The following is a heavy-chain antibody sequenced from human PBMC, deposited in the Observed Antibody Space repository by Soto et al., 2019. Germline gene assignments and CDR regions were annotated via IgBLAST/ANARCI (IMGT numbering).Heavy chain of an antibody. CDR3: AGDGRARYSSGWYIWFDP. Sequence: QVQLVESGGGVVQPGRSLRLSCAASGFTFSSYGMHWVRQAPGKGLEWVALISYDGNNKYYADSVKGRFTISRDNSKNTLYLQINSLRAEDTALYYCAGDGRARYSSGWYIWFDPWGQGTLVTVSS. CDR1: GFTFSSYG. D-gene: IGHD6-19*01. CDR2: ISYDGNNK. V-gene: IGHV3-30*03. J-gene: IGHJ5*02.